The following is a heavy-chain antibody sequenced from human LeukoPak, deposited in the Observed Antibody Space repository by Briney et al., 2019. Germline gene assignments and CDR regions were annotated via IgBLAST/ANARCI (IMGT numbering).Heavy chain of an antibody. J-gene: IGHJ5*02. Sequence: SETLSLTCAVSGYSISSGYYWGWMRQPAGKRLEWIGSMYQSGSSYYNPSLKSRVTISVDTSKNQFSLKLRSVTAADTAVYYCARNTMIRGVIINWFDPWGQGTLVTVSS. CDR1: GYSISSGYY. CDR3: ARNTMIRGVIINWFDP. D-gene: IGHD3-10*01. V-gene: IGHV4-38-2*01. CDR2: MYQSGSS.